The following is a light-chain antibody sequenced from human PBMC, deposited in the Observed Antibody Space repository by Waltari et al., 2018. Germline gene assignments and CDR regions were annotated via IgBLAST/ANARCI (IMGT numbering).Light chain of an antibody. J-gene: IGKJ2*01. V-gene: IGKV3-15*01. Sequence: EIVMTQSPATLSVSPGERATLPCRASQSVSSNLAWYQQKPGQAPRLLIYGASTRVTGIPARFSGSGSGTEFTLTISSMQSEDFAVYYCQQYNNWPPYTFGQGTKLEIK. CDR1: QSVSSN. CDR3: QQYNNWPPYT. CDR2: GAS.